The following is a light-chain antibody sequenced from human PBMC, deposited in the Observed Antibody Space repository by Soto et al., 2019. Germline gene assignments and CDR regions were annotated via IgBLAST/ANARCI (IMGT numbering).Light chain of an antibody. CDR2: EVS. CDR1: SSDVGGYNY. Sequence: QSALTQPASVSGSPGQSIAISFTGTSSDVGGYNYVSWYQQLPGKAPKLLISEVSNRPSGVSHRFSGSKSVNTASLTISGLQAEDEADYYCSSYRTGGPFGFGTGTKLTVL. J-gene: IGLJ1*01. V-gene: IGLV2-14*01. CDR3: SSYRTGGPFG.